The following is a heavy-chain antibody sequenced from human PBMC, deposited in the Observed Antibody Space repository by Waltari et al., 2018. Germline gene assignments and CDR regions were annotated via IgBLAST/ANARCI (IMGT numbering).Heavy chain of an antibody. V-gene: IGHV4-61*09. CDR3: ARGSIAPYHFDY. CDR2: IYTSGST. CDR1: GGSISSGSYY. Sequence: QVQLQESGPGLVKPSQTLSLTCTVSGGSISSGSYYWSWIRQPAGKGLEWIGYIYTSGSTNYNPSLKSRVTISVDTSKNQFSLKLSSVTAADTAVYYCARGSIAPYHFDYWGQGTLVTVSS. J-gene: IGHJ4*02. D-gene: IGHD6-6*01.